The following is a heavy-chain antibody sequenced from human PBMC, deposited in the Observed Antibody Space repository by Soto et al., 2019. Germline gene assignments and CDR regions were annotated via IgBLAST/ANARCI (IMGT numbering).Heavy chain of an antibody. J-gene: IGHJ4*02. CDR3: AKEAVSGSYSGYDFDY. D-gene: IGHD5-12*01. CDR2: ISGSGGST. V-gene: IGHV3-23*01. CDR1: GFTFSSYA. Sequence: GGSLRLSCAASGFTFSSYAMSWVRQAPGKGLEWVSAISGSGGSTYYADSVKGRFTISRDNSKNTLYLQMNSLRAEDTAVYYCAKEAVSGSYSGYDFDYWGQGTLVTVSS.